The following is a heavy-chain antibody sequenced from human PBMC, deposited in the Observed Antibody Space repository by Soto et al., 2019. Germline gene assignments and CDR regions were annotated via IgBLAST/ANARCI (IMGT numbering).Heavy chain of an antibody. CDR3: ASSIN. V-gene: IGHV3-33*03. CDR1: GFPFSSYG. CDR2: IWYDGSNK. J-gene: IGHJ4*02. Sequence: GSLRLSCAASGFPFSSYGMHWVRQAPGKGLDWVGVIWYDGSNKDYAESVKGRFTISRDNSKNMLYLQMNSLRADDTAVYYCASSINWGQGTLVTVSS.